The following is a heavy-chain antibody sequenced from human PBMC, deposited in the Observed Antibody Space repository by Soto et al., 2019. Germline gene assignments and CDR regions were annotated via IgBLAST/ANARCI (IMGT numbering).Heavy chain of an antibody. Sequence: GGSLRLSCAASGFTFSSFGMHWVRQAPGKGLEWVAIISYDGGNKYYADSVKGRFTIFRDNSESTLYLQMNSLRPEDTAFYYCAKPDRRDSSGYVDYWGQGSLVTVSS. V-gene: IGHV3-30*18. J-gene: IGHJ4*02. CDR3: AKPDRRDSSGYVDY. D-gene: IGHD3-22*01. CDR2: ISYDGGNK. CDR1: GFTFSSFG.